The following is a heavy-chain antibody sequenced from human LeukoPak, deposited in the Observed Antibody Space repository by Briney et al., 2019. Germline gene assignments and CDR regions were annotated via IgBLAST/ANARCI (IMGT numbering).Heavy chain of an antibody. J-gene: IGHJ6*02. CDR2: IIPILGIA. CDR1: GGTFSSYA. D-gene: IGHD4-17*01. V-gene: IGHV1-69*04. CDR3: ARDEPTRDDYGGNSVFRAYYYYGMDV. Sequence: ASVKVSCKASGGTFSSYAISWVRQAPGQGLEWMGRIIPILGIANYAQKFQGRVTITADKSTSTAYMELSSLRSEDTAVYYCARDEPTRDDYGGNSVFRAYYYYGMDVWGQGTTVTVPS.